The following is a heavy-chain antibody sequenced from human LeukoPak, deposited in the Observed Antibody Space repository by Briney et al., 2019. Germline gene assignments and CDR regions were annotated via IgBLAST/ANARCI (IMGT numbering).Heavy chain of an antibody. V-gene: IGHV3-11*01. Sequence: GGSLRLSCAASGFTFSDYYMSWIRQAPGKGLEWVSYISSSGSTIYYADSVKGRFTISRDNAKNSLYLHMNSLRAEDTAVYYCARVSAVPAAIMPNYMDVWGKGTTVTVSS. CDR3: ARVSAVPAAIMPNYMDV. J-gene: IGHJ6*03. D-gene: IGHD2-2*02. CDR2: ISSSGSTI. CDR1: GFTFSDYY.